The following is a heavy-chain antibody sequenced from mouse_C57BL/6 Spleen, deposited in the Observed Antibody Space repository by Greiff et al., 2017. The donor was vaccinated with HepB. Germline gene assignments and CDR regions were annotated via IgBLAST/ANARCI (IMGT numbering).Heavy chain of an antibody. CDR3: ANLGGSCEYYFDY. Sequence: QVQLKQPGAELVKPGASVKLSCKASGYTFTSYWMHWVKQRPGQGLEWIGMIHPNSGSTNYNQKFKSKATLTVDKSSSTAYMQLSSLTSEDSAVYYCANLGGSCEYYFDYWGQGTTVTVSS. CDR1: GYTFTSYW. V-gene: IGHV1-64*01. J-gene: IGHJ2*01. D-gene: IGHD1-1*01. CDR2: IHPNSGST.